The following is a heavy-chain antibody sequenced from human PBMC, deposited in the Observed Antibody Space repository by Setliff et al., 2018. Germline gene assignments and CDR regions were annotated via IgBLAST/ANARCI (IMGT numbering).Heavy chain of an antibody. D-gene: IGHD3-10*01. J-gene: IGHJ3*01. CDR3: ATYGTFYQGSGSHDAFDV. Sequence: SVKVSCKASGGTFSSYAISWVRQAPGQGLEWMGGIIPMFGLANYAQKFQDRVTITADKSTSTVYMDLSSLRSEDTAVYYCATYGTFYQGSGSHDAFDVWGQGTMVTVSS. V-gene: IGHV1-69*10. CDR2: IIPMFGLA. CDR1: GGTFSSYA.